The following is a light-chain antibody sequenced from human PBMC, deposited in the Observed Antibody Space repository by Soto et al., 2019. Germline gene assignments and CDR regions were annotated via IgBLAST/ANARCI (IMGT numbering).Light chain of an antibody. J-gene: IGKJ4*01. V-gene: IGKV3-20*01. CDR1: QSVSSNY. Sequence: EIVLTQSPGTLSLSPGERASLSCRASQSVSSNYLAWYQQKLGQAHRLLIYGASSRATGIPDRFSGSGSGTDFTLTISSLEPEDVAVYYCQKYDSSPFSFGGGTKVEIK. CDR3: QKYDSSPFS. CDR2: GAS.